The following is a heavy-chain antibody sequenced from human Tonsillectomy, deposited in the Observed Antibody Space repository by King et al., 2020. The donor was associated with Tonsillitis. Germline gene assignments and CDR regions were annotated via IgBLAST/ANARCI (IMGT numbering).Heavy chain of an antibody. D-gene: IGHD3-10*01. Sequence: VQLQESGPGLVKPSETVSLTCTVSGYSISSGYYWGWIRQPPGKGLEWIGSIYHSGRTYYNPSLQSRVTISVDTSRNQFSLKLSSVTAADTAVYFYASDLRDYGSGSYYSVPDFGGQGTLVTVSS. CDR2: IYHSGRT. CDR3: ASDLRDYGSGSYYSVPDF. CDR1: GYSISSGYY. V-gene: IGHV4-38-2*02. J-gene: IGHJ4*02.